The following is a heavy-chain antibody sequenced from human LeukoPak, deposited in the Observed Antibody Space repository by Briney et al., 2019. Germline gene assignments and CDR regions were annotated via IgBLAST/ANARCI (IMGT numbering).Heavy chain of an antibody. V-gene: IGHV3-64*02. J-gene: IGHJ4*02. D-gene: IGHD6-19*01. CDR1: VYPFSFYH. Sequence: GVSLRLSCEASVYPFSFYHIHCVRQSPGGGLEYVSAISGSGGSTYYADSVRGRFTISRDNSKNTLFLQMGSLRAEDMAVYFCARGVGFKTGWYYFNYWGQKTLVTVSS. CDR3: ARGVGFKTGWYYFNY. CDR2: ISGSGGST.